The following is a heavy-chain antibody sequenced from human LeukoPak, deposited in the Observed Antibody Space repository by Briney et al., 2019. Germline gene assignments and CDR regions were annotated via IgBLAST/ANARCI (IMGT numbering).Heavy chain of an antibody. D-gene: IGHD6-19*01. CDR1: GFTFSSYA. CDR3: ARAHYESSGWSFDY. J-gene: IGHJ4*02. CDR2: ISYDGSNK. Sequence: PGGSLRLSCAASGFTFSSYAMHWVRQAPGKGLEWVAVISYDGSNKYYADSVKGRFTISRDNSKNMLYLQMNSLRAEDTAVYYCARAHYESSGWSFDYWGQGTLVTVSS. V-gene: IGHV3-30-3*01.